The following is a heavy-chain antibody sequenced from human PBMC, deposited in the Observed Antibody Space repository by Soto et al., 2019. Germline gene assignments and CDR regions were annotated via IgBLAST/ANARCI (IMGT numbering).Heavy chain of an antibody. D-gene: IGHD5-18*01. Sequence: GGSLRLSCAASGFTFSSYAMSWVRQAPGKGLEWVSAISGSGGSTYYAGSVKGRFTISRDNSKNTLYLQMNSLRAEDTAVYYCAKDTSFGGYSYGFPHFDYWGQGTLVTVSS. CDR1: GFTFSSYA. J-gene: IGHJ4*02. CDR2: ISGSGGST. CDR3: AKDTSFGGYSYGFPHFDY. V-gene: IGHV3-23*01.